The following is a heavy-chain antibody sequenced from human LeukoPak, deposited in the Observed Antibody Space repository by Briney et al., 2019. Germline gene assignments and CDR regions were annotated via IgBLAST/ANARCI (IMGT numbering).Heavy chain of an antibody. CDR1: GGSISGQY. V-gene: IGHV4-59*11. D-gene: IGHD1-26*01. Sequence: PSETLSLTCTVSGGSISGQYWSWIRQPPGKGLEWIGFVSYSGSTNYNPSLNGRVTISLDTSKNQFSLRLNSVTAADTAVYYCARDQWESFDIWGQGTMVTVSS. J-gene: IGHJ3*02. CDR2: VSYSGST. CDR3: ARDQWESFDI.